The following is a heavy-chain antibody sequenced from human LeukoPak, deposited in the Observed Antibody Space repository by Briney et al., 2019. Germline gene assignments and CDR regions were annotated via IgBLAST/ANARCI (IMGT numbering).Heavy chain of an antibody. CDR2: ISGTGSST. V-gene: IGHV3-23*01. CDR3: ARDLIGRYIFDY. Sequence: GGSLRLSCAASGFTFSSYAMGWVRQAPGKGLEWVSTISGTGSSTYYADSVKGRFTISRDNSKNTVDLQLNSLRAEDTAVYYCARDLIGRYIFDYCGQGTLVTVSS. CDR1: GFTFSSYA. D-gene: IGHD3-10*01. J-gene: IGHJ4*02.